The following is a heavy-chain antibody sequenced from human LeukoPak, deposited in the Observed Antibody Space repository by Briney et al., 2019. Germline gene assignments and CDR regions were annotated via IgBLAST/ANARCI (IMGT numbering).Heavy chain of an antibody. CDR1: GYSFTSYW. V-gene: IGHV5-51*01. D-gene: IGHD3-10*01. J-gene: IGHJ4*02. Sequence: GESLKISCKGSGYSFTSYWIGWVLQMPGKGLEWMVIIYPGDSDTRYSPSFQGQVTISADKSISTAYLQWSSLKASDTAMYYCASGSGSYYNVFDYWGQGTLVTVSS. CDR3: ASGSGSYYNVFDY. CDR2: IYPGDSDT.